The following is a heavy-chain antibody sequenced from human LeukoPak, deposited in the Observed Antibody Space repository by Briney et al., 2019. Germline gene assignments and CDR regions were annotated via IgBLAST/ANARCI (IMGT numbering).Heavy chain of an antibody. CDR3: ARTSDPWLQLT. CDR1: GFTFSNYW. J-gene: IGHJ5*02. CDR2: IKQDGSEK. V-gene: IGHV3-7*05. D-gene: IGHD5-24*01. Sequence: GGSLRLSCAASGFTFSNYWMIWVRQAPGKGPEWVGNIKQDGSEKRYADSVRGRFSISRDNAQTSLYLQMNSLRAEDTAVYYCARTSDPWLQLTWGQGTLVTVSS.